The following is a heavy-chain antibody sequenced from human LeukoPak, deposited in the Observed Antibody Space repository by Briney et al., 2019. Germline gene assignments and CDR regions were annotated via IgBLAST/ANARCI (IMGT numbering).Heavy chain of an antibody. CDR1: GFTFSSYG. Sequence: GGSLRLSCAASGFTFSSYGMHWVRQAPGKGLEWVAVIWYDGSNKYYADSVKGRFTISRDNSKNTLYLQMNSLRAEDTAVYYCAGEGAAAGTPPFDYWGQGTLVTVSS. D-gene: IGHD6-13*01. CDR3: AGEGAAAGTPPFDY. V-gene: IGHV3-33*01. J-gene: IGHJ4*02. CDR2: IWYDGSNK.